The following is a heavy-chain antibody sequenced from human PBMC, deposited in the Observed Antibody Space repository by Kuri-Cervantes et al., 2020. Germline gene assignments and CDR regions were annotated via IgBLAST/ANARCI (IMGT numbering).Heavy chain of an antibody. CDR3: AGGGKGGWYTRFDY. V-gene: IGHV3-30-3*01. Sequence: GGSLRLSCAASGFTFSSYAMHWVRQAQGKGLEWVAVISYDGSNKYYADSVKGRFTISRDNSKNKLFLQMNSLRAEDTALYCGAGGGKGGWYTRFDYWGQGTLVTVSS. CDR1: GFTFSSYA. D-gene: IGHD6-19*01. J-gene: IGHJ4*02. CDR2: ISYDGSNK.